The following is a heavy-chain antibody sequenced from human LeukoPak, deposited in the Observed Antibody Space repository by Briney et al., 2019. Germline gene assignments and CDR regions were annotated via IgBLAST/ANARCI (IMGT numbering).Heavy chain of an antibody. CDR1: GFTFSSYG. D-gene: IGHD6-13*01. Sequence: GGSLILSCAASGFTFSSYGMHWVRQAPGKGLEWVAVISYDGSNKYYADSVKGRFTISRNNSKNTLYLQMNSLRAEDTAVYYCAKERAAAGPNDYWGQGTLVTVSS. CDR2: ISYDGSNK. CDR3: AKERAAAGPNDY. V-gene: IGHV3-30*18. J-gene: IGHJ4*02.